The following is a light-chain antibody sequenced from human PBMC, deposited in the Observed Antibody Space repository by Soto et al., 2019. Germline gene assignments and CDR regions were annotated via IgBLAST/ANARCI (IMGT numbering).Light chain of an antibody. CDR1: QSVSSS. V-gene: IGKV3-20*01. CDR2: HAS. Sequence: IVVTQSPATRSVSPGERVTLSCRASQSVSSSLAWYQQRPGQAPRLLIYHASSRATGIPDRFSGSGSGTDFTLTISRLEPDDPATYYCQQYNSYSPTFGQGTKVDIK. J-gene: IGKJ1*01. CDR3: QQYNSYSPT.